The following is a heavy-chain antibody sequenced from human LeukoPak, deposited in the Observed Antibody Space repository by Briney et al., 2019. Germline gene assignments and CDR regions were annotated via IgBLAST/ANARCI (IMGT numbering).Heavy chain of an antibody. CDR2: INHSGST. V-gene: IGHV4-39*07. D-gene: IGHD3-3*01. Sequence: SETLSLTCTVSGGSVSSGSYYWSWIRQPPGKGLEWIGVINHSGSTNYNPSLKSRVTISVDTSKNQFSLKLSSVTAADTAVYYCARVYDFWSGSDYWGQGTLVTVSS. CDR1: GGSVSSGSYY. CDR3: ARVYDFWSGSDY. J-gene: IGHJ4*02.